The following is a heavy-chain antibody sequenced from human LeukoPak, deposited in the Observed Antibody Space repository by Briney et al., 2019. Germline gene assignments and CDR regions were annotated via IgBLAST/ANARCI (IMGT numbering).Heavy chain of an antibody. CDR3: ARLIVVVVAATSTDY. CDR1: GYTFTGYY. Sequence: ASVKVSCKASGYTFTGYYMHWVRQAPGQGLEWMGWINPNSGGTNYAQKFQGRVTMTRDTSISTAYMELSRLRSDDTAVYYCARLIVVVVAATSTDYWGQGTLVTVSS. V-gene: IGHV1-2*02. D-gene: IGHD2-15*01. CDR2: INPNSGGT. J-gene: IGHJ4*02.